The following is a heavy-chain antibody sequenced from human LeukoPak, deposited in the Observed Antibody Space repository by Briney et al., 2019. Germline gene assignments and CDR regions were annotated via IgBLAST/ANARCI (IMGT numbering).Heavy chain of an antibody. CDR1: GYTFTCYY. CDR2: INPNSGGT. J-gene: IGHJ4*02. V-gene: IGHV1-2*02. CDR3: ARAPSQFYDSSGYYYVMGIDY. D-gene: IGHD3-22*01. Sequence: ASVTVSFTASGYTFTCYYRHWVRQAPGQGLEWMGWINPNSGGTNYAQKFQGRVTMTRDTSISTAYMELSRLRSDDTAVYYCARAPSQFYDSSGYYYVMGIDYWGQGTLVTVSS.